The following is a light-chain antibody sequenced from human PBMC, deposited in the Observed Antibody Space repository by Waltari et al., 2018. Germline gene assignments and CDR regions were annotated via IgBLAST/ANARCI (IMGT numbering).Light chain of an antibody. Sequence: ENVLTQSQGTLSLSPGERATLSCRASQSVSSSYLALHQQKRGQAPRLLIYGASTRATGIPDRFSGSGSGTDFTLTISRLEPEDFAVYYCQQYGSSPRTFGQGTKVEIK. V-gene: IGKV3-20*01. CDR1: QSVSSSY. CDR2: GAS. J-gene: IGKJ1*01. CDR3: QQYGSSPRT.